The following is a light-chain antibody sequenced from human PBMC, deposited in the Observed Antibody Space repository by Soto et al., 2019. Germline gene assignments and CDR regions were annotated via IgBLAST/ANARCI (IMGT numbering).Light chain of an antibody. V-gene: IGKV1-33*01. J-gene: IGKJ5*01. CDR3: QQFYDLPIT. Sequence: EIQMTPSPSARAASLVDRVAITCHASQDISDVLNWYQQQPGKAPKVLIYDASKLQTGVPSRFSGRGSGKDFTFTISSLQPDDSGTYYCQQFYDLPITFGQGTRLEI. CDR2: DAS. CDR1: QDISDV.